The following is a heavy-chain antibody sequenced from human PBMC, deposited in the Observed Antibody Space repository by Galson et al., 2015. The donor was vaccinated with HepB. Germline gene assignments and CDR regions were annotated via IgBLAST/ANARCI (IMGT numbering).Heavy chain of an antibody. V-gene: IGHV3-23*01. D-gene: IGHD3-3*01. CDR1: GFTFSAYA. J-gene: IGHJ6*03. CDR3: AKDLSTIYPRYMDV. CDR2: ISGSGGYT. Sequence: SLRLSCAASGFTFSAYAMNWVRQAPGKGLEWVSTISGSGGYTYYADSMKGRFTISRDNSKNTVYLQMNSLRAEDTAVYYCAKDLSTIYPRYMDVWGKGTTVTVSS.